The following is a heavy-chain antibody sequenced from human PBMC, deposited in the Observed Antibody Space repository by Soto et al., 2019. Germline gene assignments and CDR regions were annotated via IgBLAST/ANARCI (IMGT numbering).Heavy chain of an antibody. CDR2: ISYDGGNK. CDR3: ARNKGGHFDF. CDR1: AFTFSSYA. J-gene: IGHJ4*02. V-gene: IGHV3-30-3*01. Sequence: PGGSLRLSCAASAFTFSSYAMHWVRQAPGKGLEWVAVISYDGGNKYYADPVKGRFTISRDNSKNTLYLQMNSLRAEDTAVYYCARNKGGHFDFWGQGALVTVSS. D-gene: IGHD2-15*01.